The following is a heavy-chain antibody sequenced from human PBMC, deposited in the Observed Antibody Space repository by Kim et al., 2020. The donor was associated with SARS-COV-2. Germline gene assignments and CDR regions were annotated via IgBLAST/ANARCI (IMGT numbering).Heavy chain of an antibody. J-gene: IGHJ4*02. Sequence: SVKVSCKASGGTFSSYAISWVRQAPGQGLEWMGRIIPILGIANYAQKFQGRVTITADKSTSTAYMELSSLRSEDTAVYYCAREGWVAVAGGPFDYWGQGTLVTVSS. V-gene: IGHV1-69*04. CDR2: IIPILGIA. D-gene: IGHD6-19*01. CDR1: GGTFSSYA. CDR3: AREGWVAVAGGPFDY.